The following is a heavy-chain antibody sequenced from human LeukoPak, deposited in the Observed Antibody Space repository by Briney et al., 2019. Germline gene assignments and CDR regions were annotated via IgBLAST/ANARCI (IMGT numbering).Heavy chain of an antibody. D-gene: IGHD6-13*01. J-gene: IGHJ4*02. CDR3: AKGGGLAAAFDH. CDR2: ISGSGGTT. Sequence: GESLKISCAASGFTFSSYAMSWVRQTPGKGLEWVSIISGSGGTTYHADSVKGRFTISRDNSKNMLYLQMNSLRADDTAVYYCAKGGGLAAAFDHWGRGALVTISS. CDR1: GFTFSSYA. V-gene: IGHV3-23*01.